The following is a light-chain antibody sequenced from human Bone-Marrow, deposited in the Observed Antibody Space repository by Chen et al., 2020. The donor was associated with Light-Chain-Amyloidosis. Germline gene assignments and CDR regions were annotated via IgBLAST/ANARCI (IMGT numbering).Light chain of an antibody. Sequence: SYVLTQPSSVSVAPGQTATIACGGNNIGSTSVHWYQPTPGQAPLLVVYDDSDQPSGIPERLSGASAGNTATLTIGRVEAGDESDYYGQVWDRSSDRPVFGGGTKLTVL. V-gene: IGLV3-21*02. CDR2: DDS. CDR1: NIGSTS. J-gene: IGLJ3*02. CDR3: QVWDRSSDRPV.